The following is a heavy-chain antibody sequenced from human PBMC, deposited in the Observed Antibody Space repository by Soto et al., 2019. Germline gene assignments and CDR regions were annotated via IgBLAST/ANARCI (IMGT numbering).Heavy chain of an antibody. CDR3: ARYNAASGTYYFDF. D-gene: IGHD6-13*01. V-gene: IGHV4-4*02. CDR1: GASVSSTYG. CDR2: INHRGSA. J-gene: IGHJ4*02. Sequence: SETLSLTCAVSGASVSSTYGWSWVRQPPGKGPEWIGEINHRGSANYNPSLKSRVTISVDISKSQFSLRLTSVTAADTAVYYCARYNAASGTYYFDFWGQGALVTVSS.